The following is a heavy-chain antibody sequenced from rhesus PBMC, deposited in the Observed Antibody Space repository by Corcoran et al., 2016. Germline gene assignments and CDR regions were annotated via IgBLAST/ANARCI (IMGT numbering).Heavy chain of an antibody. J-gene: IGHJ4*01. CDR3: AIPPYYDKAYFDY. CDR2: NNGSGSIT. D-gene: IGHD3-28*01. V-gene: IGHV4S11*01. Sequence: QAQLQESGTGLVTFWETVSLTCALSGGSTSRNYWIWIRQPPGQGRGWIGYNNGSGSITNDNPSLTSRVTMSIDTSKNQLSLKLSSVTAADTAVYYCAIPPYYDKAYFDYWGQGVLVTVSS. CDR1: GGSTSRNY.